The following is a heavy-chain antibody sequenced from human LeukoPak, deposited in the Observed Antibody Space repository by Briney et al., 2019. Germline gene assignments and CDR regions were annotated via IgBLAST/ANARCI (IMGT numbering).Heavy chain of an antibody. CDR3: ARDFLAAGDY. D-gene: IGHD6-13*01. V-gene: IGHV3-21*01. J-gene: IGHJ4*02. CDR1: GFIFSSYT. Sequence: GGSLRLSCEASGFIFSSYTMNWIRQAPGKGLEWVASINSGSTNPYYADSVKGRFTISGDDAKKSLYLQMTSLRVEDTSVYYCARDFLAAGDYWGQGTLVTVSS. CDR2: INSGSTNP.